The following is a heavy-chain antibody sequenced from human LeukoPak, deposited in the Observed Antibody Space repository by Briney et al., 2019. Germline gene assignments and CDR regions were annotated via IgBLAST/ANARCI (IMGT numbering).Heavy chain of an antibody. J-gene: IGHJ4*02. CDR3: ASGRQMGY. V-gene: IGHV3-7*03. CDR1: GFTFSSYW. D-gene: IGHD5-24*01. CDR2: IKQDGSEK. Sequence: PGGSLRLSCAASGFTFSSYWMSWVRQALGKGLEWVANIKQDGSEKYYVDSVKGRFTISRDNAKNSLFLQMDSLRAEDTAVYYCASGRQMGYWGQGALVTVSS.